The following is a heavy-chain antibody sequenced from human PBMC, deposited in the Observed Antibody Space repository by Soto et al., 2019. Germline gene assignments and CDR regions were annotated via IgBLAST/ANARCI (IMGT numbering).Heavy chain of an antibody. CDR3: VRDADWSFDY. CDR2: ITPDGRDK. D-gene: IGHD3-9*01. CDR1: GFTFSGHW. J-gene: IGHJ4*02. Sequence: EVQLVESGGGLVQPGGSLRLSCAASGFTFSGHWMIWVRQAPGKGLEWVANITPDGRDKYYVGSVKGRFTISRDNAKNSLFLQMNSLRADDTAVYYCVRDADWSFDYWGQGSLVTVSS. V-gene: IGHV3-7*01.